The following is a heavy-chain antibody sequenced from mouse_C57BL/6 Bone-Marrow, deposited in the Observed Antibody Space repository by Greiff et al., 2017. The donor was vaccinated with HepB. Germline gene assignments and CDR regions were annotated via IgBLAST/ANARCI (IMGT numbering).Heavy chain of an antibody. D-gene: IGHD4-1*01. J-gene: IGHJ2*01. CDR2: IDPSDSYT. Sequence: QVQLQQSGAELVKPGASVKLSCKASGYTFTSYWMQWVKQRPGQGLEWIGEIDPSDSYTNYNQKFKGKATLTVDTSSSTAYMQLSSLTSEDSAVYYCASWDFDHWGQGTTLTVSS. CDR3: ASWDFDH. V-gene: IGHV1-50*01. CDR1: GYTFTSYW.